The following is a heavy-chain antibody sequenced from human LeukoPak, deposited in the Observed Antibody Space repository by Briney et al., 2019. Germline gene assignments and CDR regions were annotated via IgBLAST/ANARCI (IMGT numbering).Heavy chain of an antibody. CDR3: ARDLGPGDSSGYGFDY. D-gene: IGHD3-22*01. V-gene: IGHV1-18*01. Sequence: ASVTVSCKASGYTFTSYGISWVRQAPGQGLEWMGWISAYNGNTNYAQKLQGRVTMTTDTSTSTAYMELRSLRSDDTAVYYCARDLGPGDSSGYGFDYWGQGTLVTVSS. CDR1: GYTFTSYG. CDR2: ISAYNGNT. J-gene: IGHJ4*02.